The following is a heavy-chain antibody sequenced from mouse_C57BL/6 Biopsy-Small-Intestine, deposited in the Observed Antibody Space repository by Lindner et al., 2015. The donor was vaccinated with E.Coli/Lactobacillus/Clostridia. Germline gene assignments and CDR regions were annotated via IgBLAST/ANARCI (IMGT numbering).Heavy chain of an antibody. D-gene: IGHD1-1*01. J-gene: IGHJ2*01. CDR1: GYSITSGYD. CDR2: ISYSGST. CDR3: ARGYYGSSYGYYFDY. V-gene: IGHV3-1*01. Sequence: VQLQESGPGMVKPSQSLSLTCTVTGYSITSGYDWHWIRHFPGNKLEWMGYISYSGSTNYSPSLKSRISITHDTSKNHFFLKLNSVTTEDTATYYCARGYYGSSYGYYFDYWGQGTTLTVSS.